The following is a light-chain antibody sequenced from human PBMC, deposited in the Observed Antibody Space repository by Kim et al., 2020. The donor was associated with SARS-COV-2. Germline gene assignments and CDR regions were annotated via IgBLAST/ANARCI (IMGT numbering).Light chain of an antibody. J-gene: IGKJ2*01. CDR3: QQSYTTPMYS. CDR1: QSITSY. CDR2: DAT. Sequence: DVQMTQSPSSLAASVGDRVTITCRASQSITSYLNWYQQKPGKAPKLLIYDATSLQSGVPSRFSGSGSGTHFTLTISSLQPEDFATYYCQQSYTTPMYSFGQGTKLEI. V-gene: IGKV1-39*01.